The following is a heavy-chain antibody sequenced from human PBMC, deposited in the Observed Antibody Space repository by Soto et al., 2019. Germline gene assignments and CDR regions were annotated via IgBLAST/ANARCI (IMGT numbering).Heavy chain of an antibody. J-gene: IGHJ6*02. V-gene: IGHV3-7*01. D-gene: IGHD3-3*01. Sequence: PGGALRLSCAASGFTFISYWMSWVRQAPGKGLEWVANIKQDGSEKYYVDSVKGRFTISRDNAKNSLYLQMNSLRAEDTAVYYCARPGSVWSGYCTDYYYYGMDVWGQGTTVTVSS. CDR1: GFTFISYW. CDR3: ARPGSVWSGYCTDYYYYGMDV. CDR2: IKQDGSEK.